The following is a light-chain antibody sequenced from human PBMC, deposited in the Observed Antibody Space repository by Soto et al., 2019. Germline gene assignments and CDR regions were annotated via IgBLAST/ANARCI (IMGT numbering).Light chain of an antibody. CDR3: PHHACYRTST. CDR1: QRVSSN. Sequence: LALSQLERTTLSLQASQRVSSNVAWYQQKHGQAPRLLIYGASTRATGVPDRCSGSGSGTDFTLTTNYLVAQDFAEYYCPHHACYRTSTFGPGTKVDIK. V-gene: IGKV3D-15*01. J-gene: IGKJ1*01. CDR2: GAS.